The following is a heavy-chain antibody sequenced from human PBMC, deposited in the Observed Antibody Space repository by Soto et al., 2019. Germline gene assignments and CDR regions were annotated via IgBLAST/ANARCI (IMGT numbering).Heavy chain of an antibody. CDR1: GGTFSSYA. J-gene: IGHJ4*02. D-gene: IGHD2-21*02. CDR3: ARGRYCGGDCYPSYDY. V-gene: IGHV1-69*01. Sequence: QVQLVQSGAEVKKPGSSVKVSCKASGGTFSSYAISWVRQAPGQGLEWMGGIIPIFGTANYAQKFQGRVTITADESTSTAYMELSSLRSEDTAVYYCARGRYCGGDCYPSYDYWGQGALVTVSS. CDR2: IIPIFGTA.